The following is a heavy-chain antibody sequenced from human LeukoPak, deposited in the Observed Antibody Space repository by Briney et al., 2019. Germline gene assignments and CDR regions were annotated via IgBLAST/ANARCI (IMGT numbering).Heavy chain of an antibody. V-gene: IGHV3-23*01. CDR3: ARGGTLVRGGDPFDY. CDR2: LSGSGDRT. Sequence: GGSLSLSCAASGFTFNTYDMSWVRQSPVKGLEWVSGLSGSGDRTYYTDSVKGRFIISRDNSKNTVYLQMNTLRAEDTALYYCARGGTLVRGGDPFDYWGQGTLVTVSS. D-gene: IGHD3-10*01. CDR1: GFTFNTYD. J-gene: IGHJ4*02.